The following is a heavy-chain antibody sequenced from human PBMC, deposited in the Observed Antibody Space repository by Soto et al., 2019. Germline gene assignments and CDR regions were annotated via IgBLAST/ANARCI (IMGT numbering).Heavy chain of an antibody. CDR1: GYNFTTYW. J-gene: IGHJ3*02. D-gene: IGHD4-17*01. CDR2: IDPRDSYT. CDR3: ARHGQGVTSDGFDI. V-gene: IGHV5-10-1*01. Sequence: PGESLKISCKGSGYNFTTYWISWARQMPGKGLEWMGRIDPRDSYTNYSPSFRGHVTISADKSISTAYLQWSSLKASDTAMYYCARHGQGVTSDGFDIWGQGTMVTVSS.